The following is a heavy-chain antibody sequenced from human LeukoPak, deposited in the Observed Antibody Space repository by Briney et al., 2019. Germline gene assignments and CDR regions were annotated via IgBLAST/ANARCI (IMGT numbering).Heavy chain of an antibody. J-gene: IGHJ4*02. Sequence: GRSLRLSCAASGFTFSSYGMHWVRQAPGKGLEWVAVISYDGSNKYYADSVKGRFTISRDNSKNTLYLQMNSLRAEDTAVYYCANTDVSGWYYWGQGTLVTVSS. CDR2: ISYDGSNK. D-gene: IGHD6-19*01. V-gene: IGHV3-30*18. CDR3: ANTDVSGWYY. CDR1: GFTFSSYG.